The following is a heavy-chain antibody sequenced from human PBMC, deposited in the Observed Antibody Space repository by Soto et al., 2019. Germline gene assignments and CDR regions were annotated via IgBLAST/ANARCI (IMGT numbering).Heavy chain of an antibody. CDR1: GLSVSDKY. V-gene: IGHV3-53*01. D-gene: IGHD3-10*01. CDR2: TYTGGNS. Sequence: PGGSLRLSCAASGLSVSDKYMSWVRQAPGKGLEWVSLTYTGGNSYFADFVKGRFIVSRDISKNTLFLHMNSLAAEDTAVYYCAREGYAYGLDFWGQGSLVTVSS. J-gene: IGHJ4*02. CDR3: AREGYAYGLDF.